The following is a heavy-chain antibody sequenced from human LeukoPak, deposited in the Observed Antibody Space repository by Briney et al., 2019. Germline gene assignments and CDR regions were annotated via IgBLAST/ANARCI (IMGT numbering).Heavy chain of an antibody. Sequence: KTGGSLRLSCAASGFTFSDYYMGWIRQAPGKGLEWVSYISSSSSYTNYADSVKGRFTISRDNAKNSLYLQMNSLRAEDTAVYYCARGNYYGSGIIDYWGQGTLVTVSS. J-gene: IGHJ4*02. CDR1: GFTFSDYY. CDR2: ISSSSSYT. D-gene: IGHD3-10*01. CDR3: ARGNYYGSGIIDY. V-gene: IGHV3-11*05.